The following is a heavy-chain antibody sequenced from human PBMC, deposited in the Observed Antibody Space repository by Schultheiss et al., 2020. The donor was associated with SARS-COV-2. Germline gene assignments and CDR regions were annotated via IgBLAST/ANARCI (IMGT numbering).Heavy chain of an antibody. J-gene: IGHJ6*02. Sequence: GESLKISCKASGYTFTSYDINWVRQATGQGLECMGWMNPNSGNTGYAQKFQGRVTMTRNTSISTAYMELSSLRSEDTAVYYCARGRLWFGTRYYGMDVWGQGTTVTVSS. V-gene: IGHV1-8*01. D-gene: IGHD3-10*01. CDR1: GYTFTSYD. CDR3: ARGRLWFGTRYYGMDV. CDR2: MNPNSGNT.